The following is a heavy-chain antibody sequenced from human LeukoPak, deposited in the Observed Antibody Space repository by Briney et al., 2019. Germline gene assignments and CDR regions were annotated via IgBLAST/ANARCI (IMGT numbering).Heavy chain of an antibody. D-gene: IGHD2-21*02. Sequence: SETLSLTCTVSGGSISSKHWSWIREPAGKGLEWIGRISTSGTTNYNPSVSSRVTISKDTSNNQVSLKVSSVTAADTAVYYRARSMGTTATAFDYWGQGILVTVSS. CDR3: ARSMGTTATAFDY. J-gene: IGHJ4*02. V-gene: IGHV4-4*07. CDR2: ISTSGTT. CDR1: GGSISSKH.